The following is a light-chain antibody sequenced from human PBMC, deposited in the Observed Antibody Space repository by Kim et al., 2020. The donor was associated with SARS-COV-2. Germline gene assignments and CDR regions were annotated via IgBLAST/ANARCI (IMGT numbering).Light chain of an antibody. CDR1: QRLGTN. CDR2: GTS. J-gene: IGKJ4*01. CDR3: QQYNDWLS. V-gene: IGKV3-15*01. Sequence: LSVSPGERATRSCRASQRLGTNLAWYQHKPGQAPRLLIYGTSTRATGIPARFSGAGSGTEFTLTISSLQSEDFAVYFCQQYNDWLSFGGGTKLEI.